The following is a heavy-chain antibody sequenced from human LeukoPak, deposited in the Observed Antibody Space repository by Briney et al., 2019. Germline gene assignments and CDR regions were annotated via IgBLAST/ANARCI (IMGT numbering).Heavy chain of an antibody. CDR1: GGTFNSYA. D-gene: IGHD1-26*01. V-gene: IGHV1-69*04. Sequence: ASVKVSCKASGGTFNSYAISWVRQAPGQGLEWMGRIIPIFGIANYAQKFQGRVTMTRDTSTSTAYMELSSLRSEDTAVYYCARETQVGATNFDYWGQGTLVTVSS. J-gene: IGHJ4*02. CDR3: ARETQVGATNFDY. CDR2: IIPIFGIA.